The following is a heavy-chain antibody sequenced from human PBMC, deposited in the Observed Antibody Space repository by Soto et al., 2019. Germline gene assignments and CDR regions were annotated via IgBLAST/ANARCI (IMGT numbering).Heavy chain of an antibody. V-gene: IGHV1-46*01. D-gene: IGHD3-22*01. CDR3: ARGLVVITYDDFDI. Sequence: QVQLGQSGAEVKKPGASGKVSCKSSGYTFTSYYMHWVRQAPGQGLEWMGIINPSGGSTSYAQKFQCRVTITSDMSTNPVYMELSSLRAEDTAVYYCARGLVVITYDDFDIWGQGTLVTVSS. J-gene: IGHJ3*02. CDR2: INPSGGST. CDR1: GYTFTSYY.